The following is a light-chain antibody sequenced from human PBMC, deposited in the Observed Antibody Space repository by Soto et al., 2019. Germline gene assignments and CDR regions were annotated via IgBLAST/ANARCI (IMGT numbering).Light chain of an antibody. V-gene: IGKV4-1*01. CDR2: WAS. CDR1: QSVLYSSNNKNY. Sequence: DIVMTQSPDSLAVSLGERATINCKSSQSVLYSSNNKNYLAWYKQKPGQPPQLLIYWASTRESGVPDRFSGSGSGTDFTLTISSLQAEDVAVYYCQQSYNTPEVTLGHGTKVDIK. CDR3: QQSYNTPEVT. J-gene: IGKJ3*01.